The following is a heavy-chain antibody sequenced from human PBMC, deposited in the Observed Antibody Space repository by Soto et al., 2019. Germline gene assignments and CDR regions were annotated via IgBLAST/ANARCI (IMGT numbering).Heavy chain of an antibody. D-gene: IGHD3-10*01. V-gene: IGHV3-11*05. Sequence: GGSLRLSCVVSGFSFSDYYMSWIRQAPGKGLEWVSYISGSSSHIKYADSVRGRFTISRDNAKKSLYLQMNSLRAEDTAVYYCARDYYASGSYGWFDPWGEGT. J-gene: IGHJ5*02. CDR3: ARDYYASGSYGWFDP. CDR1: GFSFSDYY. CDR2: ISGSSSHI.